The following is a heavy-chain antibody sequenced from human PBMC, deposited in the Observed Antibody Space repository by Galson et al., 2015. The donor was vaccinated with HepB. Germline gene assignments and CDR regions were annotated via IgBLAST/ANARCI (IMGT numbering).Heavy chain of an antibody. V-gene: IGHV1-69*13. CDR3: ARDHLVQGVMEGNWFDP. Sequence: SVKVSCKASGGTFSSYAISWVRQAPGQGLEWMGGIIPIFGTANYAQKFQGRVTITADESTSTAYMELSSLRSEDTAVYYCARDHLVQGVMEGNWFDPWGQGTLVTVSS. CDR2: IIPIFGTA. J-gene: IGHJ5*02. CDR1: GGTFSSYA. D-gene: IGHD3-10*01.